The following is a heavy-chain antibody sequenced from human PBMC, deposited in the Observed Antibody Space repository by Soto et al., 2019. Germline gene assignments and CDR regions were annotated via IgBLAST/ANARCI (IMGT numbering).Heavy chain of an antibody. CDR2: MYNTGST. J-gene: IGHJ6*02. V-gene: IGHV4-59*01. CDR3: ARDLWGYCGTDCYPLDV. Sequence: SETLSLTCTVSGGSIRGYYWSWIRRPPGKGLEWIGYMYNTGSTVYNPSFKSRVTISVDTSKNQFSLKLNSVTAADTAVYYCARDLWGYCGTDCYPLDVWGQGTTVT. D-gene: IGHD2-21*02. CDR1: GGSIRGYY.